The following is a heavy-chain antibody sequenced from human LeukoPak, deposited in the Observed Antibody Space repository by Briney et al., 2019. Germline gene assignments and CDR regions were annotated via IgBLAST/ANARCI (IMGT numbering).Heavy chain of an antibody. CDR3: ARGRDSGSPYDAFDM. Sequence: ASVKVSCKASGYTFTDYYIHWVRQAPGQGLEWMGWINPNSGGTNYAQKFQGRVTMTRDTSIRTAYMELSRLRSDDTAVYYCARGRDSGSPYDAFDMWGQGTMVTVSS. V-gene: IGHV1-2*02. CDR2: INPNSGGT. J-gene: IGHJ3*02. D-gene: IGHD1-26*01. CDR1: GYTFTDYY.